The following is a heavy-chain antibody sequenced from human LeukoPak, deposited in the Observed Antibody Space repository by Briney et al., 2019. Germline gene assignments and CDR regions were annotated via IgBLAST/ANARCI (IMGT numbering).Heavy chain of an antibody. CDR2: ISSSSSFI. J-gene: IGHJ4*02. D-gene: IGHD2-2*01. V-gene: IGHV3-21*01. CDR1: GFTFSRYS. Sequence: PGVSLRLSCAASGFTFSRYSMNWVRQAPGKGLEWVSSISSSSSFIYYADSVKGRFTISRDNAKNSLYLQMNSLRAEDTAVYYCARDPPLGSCSTISCPHLDYWGQGTLVTVSS. CDR3: ARDPPLGSCSTISCPHLDY.